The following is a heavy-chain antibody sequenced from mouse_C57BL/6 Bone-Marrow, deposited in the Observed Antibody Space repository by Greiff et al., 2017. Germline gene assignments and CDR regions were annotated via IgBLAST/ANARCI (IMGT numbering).Heavy chain of an antibody. J-gene: IGHJ2*01. CDR2: IDPSDSYT. CDR3: AREGSTMVPYYFDY. CDR1: GYTFTSYW. V-gene: IGHV1-69*01. D-gene: IGHD2-2*01. Sequence: VQLQHPGAELVMPGASVKLSCKASGYTFTSYWMHWVKQRPGQGLEWIGEIDPSDSYTNYNQKFKGTSTLTVDKSSSTAYMQLSSLTSEDSAVYYCAREGSTMVPYYFDYWGQGTTLTVSS.